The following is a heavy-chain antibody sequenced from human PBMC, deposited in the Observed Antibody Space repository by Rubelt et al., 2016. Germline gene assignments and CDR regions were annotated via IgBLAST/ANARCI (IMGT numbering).Heavy chain of an antibody. CDR1: GFTFSNAW. Sequence: EAQLVESGGDLVKPGGSLRLSCAVSGFTFSNAWMSWVRLAPGKGLEWVGRLKSKSDGGTTDYTAPVKVRFTISGDDGRNTMYLQMNSLKTEDTGVYYCAASIAAPGGFDYWGQGTLITVSS. V-gene: IGHV3-15*01. J-gene: IGHJ4*02. CDR2: LKSKSDGGTT. CDR3: AASIAAPGGFDY. D-gene: IGHD6-13*01.